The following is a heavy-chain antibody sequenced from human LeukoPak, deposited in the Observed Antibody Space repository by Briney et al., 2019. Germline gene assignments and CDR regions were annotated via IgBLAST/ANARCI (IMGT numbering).Heavy chain of an antibody. CDR3: ASDRIEVDAFDI. D-gene: IGHD2-15*01. V-gene: IGHV1-2*02. Sequence: WASVKVSCKASGYTFTGYYMHWVRQAPGQGLEWVGWINPNSGGTNYAQKFQGRVTMTRDTSISTAYMELSRLRSDDTAVYYCASDRIEVDAFDIWGQGTMVTVSS. CDR2: INPNSGGT. J-gene: IGHJ3*02. CDR1: GYTFTGYY.